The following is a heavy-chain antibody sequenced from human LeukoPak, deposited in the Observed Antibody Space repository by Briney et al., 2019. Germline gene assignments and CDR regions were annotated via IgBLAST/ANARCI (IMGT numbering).Heavy chain of an antibody. D-gene: IGHD4-17*01. Sequence: SETLSLTCAVSGGSISSSKWWCWVRQPPGKGLEWIGEIYHSGSTNYNPSLKSRVTISVDKSKNQFSLKLSSVTAADTAVYYCARKGYGDYNRNFHYWGQGTLVTVSS. CDR2: IYHSGST. CDR3: ARKGYGDYNRNFHY. CDR1: GGSISSSKW. V-gene: IGHV4-4*02. J-gene: IGHJ4*02.